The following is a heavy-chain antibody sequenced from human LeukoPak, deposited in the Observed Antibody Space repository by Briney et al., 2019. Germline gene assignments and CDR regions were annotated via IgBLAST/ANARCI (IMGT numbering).Heavy chain of an antibody. CDR2: ISGSGGST. CDR3: AKDGVATAGRGSHFDY. Sequence: KPGGSLRLSCAASGFTFSSYAMSWVRQAPGKGLEWVSVISGSGGSTYYVDSVKGRFTISRDNSKNTLYLQMNSLRADDTAVYYCAKDGVATAGRGSHFDYWGQGTLVTVSS. CDR1: GFTFSSYA. V-gene: IGHV3-23*01. J-gene: IGHJ4*02. D-gene: IGHD6-13*01.